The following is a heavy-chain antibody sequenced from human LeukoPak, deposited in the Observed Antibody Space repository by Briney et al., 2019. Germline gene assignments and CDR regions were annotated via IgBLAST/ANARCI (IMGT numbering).Heavy chain of an antibody. D-gene: IGHD3-16*02. CDR1: GFTFSSYA. CDR3: AKEYYDYVWGSYRYLHY. CDR2: ISGSGGST. V-gene: IGHV3-23*01. J-gene: IGHJ4*02. Sequence: GGSLRLSCAASGFTFSSYAMSWVRQAPGEGLEWVSAISGSGGSTYYADSVKGRFTISRDNSKNTLYLQMNSLRAEDTAVYYCAKEYYDYVWGSYRYLHYWGQGTLVTVSS.